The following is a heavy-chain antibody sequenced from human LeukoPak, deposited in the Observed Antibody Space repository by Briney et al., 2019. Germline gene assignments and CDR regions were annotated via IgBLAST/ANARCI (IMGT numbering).Heavy chain of an antibody. D-gene: IGHD3-10*01. CDR3: ARGPLWFGELLPDY. J-gene: IGHJ4*02. CDR1: GYTFTSYA. V-gene: IGHV1-3*01. Sequence: ASVKVSCKASGYTFTSYAMHWVRQAPGQRLEWMGWINAGNGNTKYSQKFQGRVTIARDTSASTAYMELSSLRSEDTAVYYCARGPLWFGELLPDYWGQGTLVTVSS. CDR2: INAGNGNT.